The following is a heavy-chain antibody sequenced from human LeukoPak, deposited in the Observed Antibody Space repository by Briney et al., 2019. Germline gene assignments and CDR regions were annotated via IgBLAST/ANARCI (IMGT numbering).Heavy chain of an antibody. CDR2: IYYSGST. CDR1: GGSISSYY. J-gene: IGHJ3*02. D-gene: IGHD3-22*01. V-gene: IGHV4-59*01. CDR3: ARGSGYYDSSGYPDAFDI. Sequence: PSETLPLTRTVSGGSISSYYWSWIRQPPGKGREWIGYIYYSGSTNYNPSLKSRVTISVDTSKNQFSLKLSSVTAADTAVYYCARGSGYYDSSGYPDAFDIWGQGTMVTVSS.